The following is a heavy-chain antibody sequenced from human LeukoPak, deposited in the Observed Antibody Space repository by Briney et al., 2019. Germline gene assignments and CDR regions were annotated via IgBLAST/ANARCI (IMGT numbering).Heavy chain of an antibody. CDR3: ARDSGFGYFDF. CDR2: INPGGGSA. CDR1: GYTFSNYY. J-gene: IGHJ4*02. D-gene: IGHD1-1*01. Sequence: ASVKVSCEASGYTFSNYYIHWVRQAPGQGLGWMGIINPGGGSATYAQKFQGRVTMTSDTSTSTVYMDLMSLRSEDTAVHYCARDSGFGYFDFWGQGTLVTVSS. V-gene: IGHV1-46*01.